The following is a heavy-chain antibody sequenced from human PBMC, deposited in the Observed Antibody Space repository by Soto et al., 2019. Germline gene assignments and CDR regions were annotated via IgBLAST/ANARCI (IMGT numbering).Heavy chain of an antibody. CDR2: ISSNGGGT. V-gene: IGHV3-23*01. D-gene: IGHD6-13*01. CDR1: GFTFRDHA. Sequence: EVQLLESGGGLVQPGGSLRLSCAASGFTFRDHAMSWVRQAPGKGMQWVSDISSNGGGTFYADSVKGRFTISRDNSKNTLHLQMNRLRDEDTAIYYCARRHGRKLESSHLDLWGRGPLVTVSS. J-gene: IGHJ2*01. CDR3: ARRHGRKLESSHLDL.